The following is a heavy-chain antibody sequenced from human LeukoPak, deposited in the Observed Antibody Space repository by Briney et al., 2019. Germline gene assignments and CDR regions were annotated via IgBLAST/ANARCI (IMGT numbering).Heavy chain of an antibody. D-gene: IGHD5-18*01. V-gene: IGHV3-30*01. CDR2: ISYDGSNK. CDR1: GFTFSSYA. Sequence: QPGRSLRLSCAASGFTFSSYAMHWVRQAPGKGLEWVAVISYDGSNKYYADSVKGRFTISRDNSKNTLYLQMNSLRAEDTAVYYCAKVAGIQLQYYYGMDVWGQGTTVTVSS. CDR3: AKVAGIQLQYYYGMDV. J-gene: IGHJ6*02.